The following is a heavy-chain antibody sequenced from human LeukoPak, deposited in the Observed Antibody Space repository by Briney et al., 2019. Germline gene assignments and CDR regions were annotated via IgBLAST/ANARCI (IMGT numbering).Heavy chain of an antibody. V-gene: IGHV1-46*01. CDR2: INPSGGST. CDR3: ARGRWELPSYYYMDV. Sequence: ASVKVSCKASGYTFTSYYMHWVRQAPGQGLEWMGIINPSGGSTSYAQKFQGRVTMTRDMSTSTVYMELSSLRSEDTAVYYCARGRWELPSYYYMDVWGKGTTVTVSS. CDR1: GYTFTSYY. J-gene: IGHJ6*03. D-gene: IGHD1-26*01.